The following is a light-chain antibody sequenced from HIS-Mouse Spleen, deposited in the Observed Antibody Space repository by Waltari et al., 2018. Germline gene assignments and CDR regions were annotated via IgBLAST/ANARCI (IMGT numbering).Light chain of an antibody. CDR2: GAS. Sequence: EIVLTQSPGTLSLSPGERATLSCRASQSVSSSYLAWYQQKPGQAPRRLSYGASSKATGIPDRFSGSGSGTDFTLTISRLEPEDFAVYYCQQYGSSPRTFGQGTKLEIK. J-gene: IGKJ2*01. CDR3: QQYGSSPRT. CDR1: QSVSSSY. V-gene: IGKV3-20*01.